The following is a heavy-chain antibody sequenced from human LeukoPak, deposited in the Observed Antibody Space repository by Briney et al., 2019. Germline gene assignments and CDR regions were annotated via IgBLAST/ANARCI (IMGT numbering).Heavy chain of an antibody. V-gene: IGHV1-2*02. CDR1: GYTFTGYY. D-gene: IGHD2-2*01. J-gene: IGHJ5*02. CDR3: ARDGGYCSSTSCYRLLPNNWFDP. Sequence: GASVKVSCKASGYTFTGYYMHWVRQAPGQGLERMGWINPNSGGTNYAQKFQGRVTMTRDTSISTAYMELSRLRSDDTAVYYCARDGGYCSSTSCYRLLPNNWFDPWGQGTLVTVSS. CDR2: INPNSGGT.